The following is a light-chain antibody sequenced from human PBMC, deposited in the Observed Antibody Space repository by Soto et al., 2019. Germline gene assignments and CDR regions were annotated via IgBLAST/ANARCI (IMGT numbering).Light chain of an antibody. Sequence: DIQLSQSPSILSASVGDRVTITCRASQSVRSWLAWYQQQPGKAPKLLIYFASILESGVPSRFSGSGSETEYTLTITSLLPEDFATYYCQQYNSHSLYSFGQGTKVEIK. J-gene: IGKJ2*01. CDR2: FAS. CDR3: QQYNSHSLYS. V-gene: IGKV1-5*01. CDR1: QSVRSW.